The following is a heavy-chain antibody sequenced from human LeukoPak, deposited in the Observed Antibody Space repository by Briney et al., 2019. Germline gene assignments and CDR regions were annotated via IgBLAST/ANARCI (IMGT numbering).Heavy chain of an antibody. CDR1: GFTFSSFA. V-gene: IGHV3-23*01. D-gene: IGHD3-3*01. CDR2: ISGTGGSA. CDR3: ARDLYYDSWSGSGWFDP. J-gene: IGHJ5*02. Sequence: PGGSLRLSCAASGFTFSSFAMSWVRQAPGKGLEWVSGISGTGGSAYYADSVKGRFTISRDNSKNTLYLQMNSLRAEDTAMYYCARDLYYDSWSGSGWFDPWGQGTLVTVSS.